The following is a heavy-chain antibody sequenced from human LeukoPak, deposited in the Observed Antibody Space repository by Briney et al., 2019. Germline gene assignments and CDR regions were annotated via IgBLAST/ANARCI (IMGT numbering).Heavy chain of an antibody. CDR2: IKSDGTST. Sequence: GGSLRLSCAVPGXTVSTYWMDWVRQAPGKGLVWVSRIKSDGTSTSYADSVKGRFTISRENAKNMLYLQMNSLRPEDTALYYCARESRKAYYDILTGYFDYWGQGTLVTVSS. CDR3: ARESRKAYYDILTGYFDY. J-gene: IGHJ4*02. V-gene: IGHV3-74*01. D-gene: IGHD3-9*01. CDR1: GXTVSTYW.